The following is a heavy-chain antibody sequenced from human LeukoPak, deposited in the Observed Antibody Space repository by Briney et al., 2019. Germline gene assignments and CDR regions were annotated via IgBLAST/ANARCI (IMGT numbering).Heavy chain of an antibody. J-gene: IGHJ5*02. V-gene: IGHV1-69*05. CDR1: GGTFSSYA. Sequence: ASVKVSCKASGGTFSSYAISWVRQAPGQGLEWMGGIIPIFGTANYAQKFQGRVTITTDESTSTACMELSSLRSEDTAVYYCARAPPAEMGPFDPWGQGTLVTVSS. CDR2: IIPIFGTA. D-gene: IGHD5-24*01. CDR3: ARAPPAEMGPFDP.